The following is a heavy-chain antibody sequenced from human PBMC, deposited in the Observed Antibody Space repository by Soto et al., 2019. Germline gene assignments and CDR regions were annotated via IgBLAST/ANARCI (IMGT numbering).Heavy chain of an antibody. CDR2: IYYSGST. D-gene: IGHD3-10*02. J-gene: IGHJ4*02. CDR1: GCSISSGGYC. V-gene: IGHV4-31*03. CDR3: ARSVFR. Sequence: QVQLQESGPGLVKPSQTLSLTCTVSGCSISSGGYCWSWIRQHPGKGLEWIGYIYYSGSTYYNPSLNIRLTISVDASKSQFSLTVTYVNVADTAVYYCARSVFRWGQGTLVTVSS.